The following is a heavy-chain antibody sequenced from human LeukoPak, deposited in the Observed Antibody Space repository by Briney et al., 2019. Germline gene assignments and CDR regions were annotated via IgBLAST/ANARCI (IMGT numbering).Heavy chain of an antibody. J-gene: IGHJ4*02. CDR1: GFTFSSYA. V-gene: IGHV3-23*01. CDR2: ISGSGGST. D-gene: IGHD3-22*01. CDR3: ARDYYDSSALYYFDY. Sequence: GGSLRLSCAASGFTFSSYAMSWVRQAPGKGLEWVSAISGSGGSTYYADSVKGRFTISRDNSKNTLYLQMNSLRAEDTAVYYCARDYYDSSALYYFDYWGQGTLVTVSS.